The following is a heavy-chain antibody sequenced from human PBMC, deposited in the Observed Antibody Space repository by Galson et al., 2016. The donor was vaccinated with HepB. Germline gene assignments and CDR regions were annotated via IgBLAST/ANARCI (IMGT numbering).Heavy chain of an antibody. CDR2: IWRDGNNK. D-gene: IGHD1-26*01. CDR1: RFTFSQHG. Sequence: SLRLSCAGSRFTFSQHGMHWLRQAPGKGLEWVAVIWRDGNNKYYADSVKGRFTMSRDNSKTMAYLQMNNLRPDDTALYYFARDLRDGSHFTFDLWGQGTPVTVSS. V-gene: IGHV3-33*01. J-gene: IGHJ4*02. CDR3: ARDLRDGSHFTFDL.